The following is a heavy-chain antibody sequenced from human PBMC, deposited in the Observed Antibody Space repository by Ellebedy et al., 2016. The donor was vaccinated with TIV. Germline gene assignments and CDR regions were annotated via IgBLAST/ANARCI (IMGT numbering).Heavy chain of an antibody. V-gene: IGHV4-38-2*02. CDR2: IYHSGST. J-gene: IGHJ4*02. D-gene: IGHD3-10*01. Sequence: SETLSLXCTVSGYSISSGYYWTWIRQPPGKGLEWIGSIYHSGSTYYNPSLRSRVTISVDTSKNQFSLRLSSVTAADTAVYYCARVRSYYGSGRSYYFDSWGQGTLVTVSS. CDR1: GYSISSGYY. CDR3: ARVRSYYGSGRSYYFDS.